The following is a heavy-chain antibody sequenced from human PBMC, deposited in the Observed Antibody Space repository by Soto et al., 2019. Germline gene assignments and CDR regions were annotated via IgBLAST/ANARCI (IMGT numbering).Heavy chain of an antibody. CDR3: ARDIVVVPAATVSSD. CDR2: IYSGGST. V-gene: IGHV3-53*01. Sequence: EVQLVESGGGLIQPGGSLRLSCAASGFTVSSNYMSWVRQAPGKGLEWVSVIYSGGSTYYADSVKGRFTISRDNSKNTLYLQMNSLRAEDTAVYYCARDIVVVPAATVSSDWGQGTLVTVSS. CDR1: GFTVSSNY. J-gene: IGHJ4*02. D-gene: IGHD2-2*01.